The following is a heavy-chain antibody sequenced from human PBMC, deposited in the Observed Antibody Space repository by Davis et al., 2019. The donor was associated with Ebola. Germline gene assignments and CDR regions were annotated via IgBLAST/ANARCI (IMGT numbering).Heavy chain of an antibody. CDR3: ERDSFCSYGVCNDRDFDN. D-gene: IGHD2-8*01. J-gene: IGHJ4*02. V-gene: IGHV1-18*04. Sequence: AASVQVSCKASGYTFRMYGIIWVRQAPGQGLQWMGWISPHNGNTQYAEKFQGRVTMTTDTSTSPAYMELRSLGSDDTAIYYCERDSFCSYGVCNDRDFDNWGQGTLVTVSS. CDR1: GYTFRMYG. CDR2: ISPHNGNT.